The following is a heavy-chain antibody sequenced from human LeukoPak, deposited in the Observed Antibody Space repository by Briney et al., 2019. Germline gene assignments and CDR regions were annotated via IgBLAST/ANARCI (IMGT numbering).Heavy chain of an antibody. Sequence: GGSLRLSCAASGFTFSNYAMSWVRQAPGKGLEWVSYISSSGSTIYYADSVKGRFTISRDDSKISLYLQMSSLRAEDTAVYFCARGGSTSDYWGQGTLVTVSS. CDR3: ARGGSTSDY. CDR2: ISSSGSTI. D-gene: IGHD2-2*01. J-gene: IGHJ4*02. V-gene: IGHV3-11*01. CDR1: GFTFSNYA.